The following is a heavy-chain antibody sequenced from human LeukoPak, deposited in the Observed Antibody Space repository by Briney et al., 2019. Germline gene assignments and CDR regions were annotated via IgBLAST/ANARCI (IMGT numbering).Heavy chain of an antibody. Sequence: SETLSLTCTVSGGSISSYYWSWIRQPPGKGLEWIGYIYYSGSTNYNPSLKSRVTILVDTSKNQFSLKLSSVTAADTAVYYCARFGYSYGYSWGQGTLVTVSS. CDR3: ARFGYSYGYS. CDR1: GGSISSYY. D-gene: IGHD5-18*01. V-gene: IGHV4-59*08. J-gene: IGHJ5*02. CDR2: IYYSGST.